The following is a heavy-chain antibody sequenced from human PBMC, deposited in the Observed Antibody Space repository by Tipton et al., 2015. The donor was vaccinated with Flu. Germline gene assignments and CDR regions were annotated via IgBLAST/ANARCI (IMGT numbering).Heavy chain of an antibody. CDR1: RFSVSGIVY. Sequence: TLSLTCTVSRFSVSGIVYWGWIRQPPGRGLEWLGSFYPSGTSYYNPSLKSRVTISLDTSKSQFSLMLRSVTAADTAVYYCARLSYYDVDLKNFYFDYWGQGALVTVSS. V-gene: IGHV4-38-2*02. J-gene: IGHJ4*02. D-gene: IGHD3-10*02. CDR3: ARLSYYDVDLKNFYFDY. CDR2: FYPSGTS.